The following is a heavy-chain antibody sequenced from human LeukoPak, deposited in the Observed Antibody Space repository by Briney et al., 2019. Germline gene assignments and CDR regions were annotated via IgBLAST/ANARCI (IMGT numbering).Heavy chain of an antibody. CDR1: GFTFSSYG. CDR2: ISYDGSNK. V-gene: IGHV3-30*12. D-gene: IGHD3-3*01. CDR3: AKLEGLMQAPDFDY. J-gene: IGHJ4*02. Sequence: TGGSLRLSCAASGFTFSSYGMHWVRQAPGKGLQWVAVISYDGSNKYYADSVKGRFTISRDNSKNTLYLQMNSLRAEDTAVYYCAKLEGLMQAPDFDYWGQGTLVTVSS.